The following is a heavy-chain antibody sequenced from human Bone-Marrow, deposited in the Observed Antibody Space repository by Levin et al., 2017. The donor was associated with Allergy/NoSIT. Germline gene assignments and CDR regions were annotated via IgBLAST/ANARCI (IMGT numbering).Heavy chain of an antibody. V-gene: IGHV3-48*02. CDR2: ISSSSNTI. D-gene: IGHD3-10*01. Sequence: GESLKISCAASGFIFGSYSMNWVRQAPGKGLEWVSYISSSSNTIYYADSVKGRLTISRDNAKNSLYLQINSLRDEDTAVYYCARVWFGGAARMDVWGQGTTVTVSS. CDR1: GFIFGSYS. CDR3: ARVWFGGAARMDV. J-gene: IGHJ6*02.